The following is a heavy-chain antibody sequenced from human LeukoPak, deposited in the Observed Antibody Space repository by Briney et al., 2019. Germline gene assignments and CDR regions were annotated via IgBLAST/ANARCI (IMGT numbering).Heavy chain of an antibody. D-gene: IGHD2/OR15-2a*01. CDR2: IKQDGSEK. J-gene: IGHJ4*02. CDR1: GFTFGDHA. Sequence: PGGSLRLSCTASGFTFGDHAMSWVRQAPGKGLEWVANIKQDGSEKYYVDSVKGRFTISRDNAKNSLYLQMNSLRAEDTAVYYCARDRNTAFDYWGQGTLVTVSS. V-gene: IGHV3-7*01. CDR3: ARDRNTAFDY.